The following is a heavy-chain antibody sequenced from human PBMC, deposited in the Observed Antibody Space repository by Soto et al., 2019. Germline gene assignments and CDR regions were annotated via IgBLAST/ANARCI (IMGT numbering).Heavy chain of an antibody. CDR3: ARLTGGYCSGGSCYHIDY. D-gene: IGHD2-15*01. Sequence: QVQLQESGPGLVKPSGTLSPTCAVSGGSISSSNWWSWVRQPPGKGLEWIGEIYHSGSTNYNPSLKSRVTISVDKSKNQFSLKLSSVTAADTAVYYCARLTGGYCSGGSCYHIDYWGQGTLVTVSS. J-gene: IGHJ4*02. CDR2: IYHSGST. CDR1: GGSISSSNW. V-gene: IGHV4-4*02.